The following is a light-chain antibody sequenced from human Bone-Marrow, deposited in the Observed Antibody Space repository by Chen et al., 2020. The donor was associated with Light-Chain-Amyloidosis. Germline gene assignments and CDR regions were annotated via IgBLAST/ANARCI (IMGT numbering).Light chain of an antibody. CDR1: DLPTKY. CDR3: QSADSSGTYEVI. CDR2: RDN. V-gene: IGLV3-25*03. Sequence: SYELTQPPSVSVSPGQTARITCSGDDLPTKYAYWYQQKPGQAPVLGIHRDNERPSGMSERLSGSSSGTTATLTISGVQAEDEADDHCQSADSSGTYEVIFGGGTKLTVL. J-gene: IGLJ2*01.